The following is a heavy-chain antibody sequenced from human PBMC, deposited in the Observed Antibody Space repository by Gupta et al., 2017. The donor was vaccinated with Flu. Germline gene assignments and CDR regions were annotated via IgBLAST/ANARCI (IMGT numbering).Heavy chain of an antibody. J-gene: IGHJ4*02. D-gene: IGHD1-26*01. CDR1: GDSMSNGDFY. Sequence: GDSMSNGDFYWGGIRQSPGKGLEWLGYISFSGSTFYHPSVMRRITISVDKAKNQFSLTMRSVSVADTAVYYCARDVGGKYYFDAWGQGTLVTVSS. CDR2: ISFSGST. V-gene: IGHV4-30-4*01. CDR3: ARDVGGKYYFDA.